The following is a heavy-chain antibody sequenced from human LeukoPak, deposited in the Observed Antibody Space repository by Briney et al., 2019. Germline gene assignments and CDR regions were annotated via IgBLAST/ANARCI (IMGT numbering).Heavy chain of an antibody. V-gene: IGHV3-30*03. CDR3: ARGPTYYYDSSGYVEFDY. D-gene: IGHD3-22*01. Sequence: GGSLRLSCAASGFTFSSYGMHWVRQAPGKGLEWVAVISYDGSNKYYADSVKGRFTISRDNSKNTLYLQMNSLRAEDTAVYYCARGPTYYYDSSGYVEFDYWGQGTLVTVSS. J-gene: IGHJ4*02. CDR2: ISYDGSNK. CDR1: GFTFSSYG.